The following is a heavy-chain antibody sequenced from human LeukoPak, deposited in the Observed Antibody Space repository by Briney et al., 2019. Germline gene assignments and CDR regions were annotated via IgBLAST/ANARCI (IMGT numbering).Heavy chain of an antibody. D-gene: IGHD1-26*01. J-gene: IGHJ4*01. CDR3: AKGIGGSSAAC. V-gene: IGHV4-38-2*02. CDR1: GDSISSGDF. Sequence: PSETLSLTCTVSGDSISSGDFWGWIRQPPGKGLGWIGFFHHGGNTYYNPSLQSRLTMSVDTSKNQFSLKVSSLTTADTAVYYCAKGIGGSSAACWGHGSLVTVSS. CDR2: FHHGGNT.